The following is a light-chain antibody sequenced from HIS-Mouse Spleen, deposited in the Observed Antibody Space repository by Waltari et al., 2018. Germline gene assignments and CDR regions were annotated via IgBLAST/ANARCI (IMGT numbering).Light chain of an antibody. CDR2: AAS. J-gene: IGKJ4*01. V-gene: IGKV1-9*01. CDR3: QQLNSYPQET. CDR1: QGISSY. Sequence: DIQLTQSPSFLSASVGDRVTITCRASQGISSYLACYQQKPGKAPKLLIYAASTLQSGVPSRFSGSGSGTEFTLTINSLQPEDFATYYCQQLNSYPQETFGGGTKVEIK.